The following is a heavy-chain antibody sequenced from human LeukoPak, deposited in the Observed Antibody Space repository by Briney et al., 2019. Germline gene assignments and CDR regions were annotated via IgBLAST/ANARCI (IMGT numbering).Heavy chain of an antibody. D-gene: IGHD3-3*01. CDR1: GYSFTDYY. V-gene: IGHV1-2*02. CDR3: ARADFIDAGPYLIGP. CDR2: INTKSGRT. Sequence: ASVRVSCKTSGYSFTDYYIHWVRQAPGQGLEWMGWINTKSGRTSSARKFQGRVTMTRDPSITTVYMDMTWLTSDDTAIYFYARADFIDAGPYLIGPWGQGTLVTVSS. J-gene: IGHJ5*02.